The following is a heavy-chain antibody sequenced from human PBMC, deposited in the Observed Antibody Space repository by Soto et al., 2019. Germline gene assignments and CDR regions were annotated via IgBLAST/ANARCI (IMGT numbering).Heavy chain of an antibody. CDR2: ISYDGSNK. CDR3: ASGYVAYCGGDCYSGRYFQH. J-gene: IGHJ1*01. Sequence: QVQLVESGGGVVQPGRSLRLSCAASGFTFSSYAMHWVRQAPGKGLEWVAVISYDGSNKYYADSVKGRFTISRDNSKNTXYXXMNSLRAEDTAVYYCASGYVAYCGGDCYSGRYFQHWGQGTLVTVSS. CDR1: GFTFSSYA. V-gene: IGHV3-30-3*01. D-gene: IGHD2-21*02.